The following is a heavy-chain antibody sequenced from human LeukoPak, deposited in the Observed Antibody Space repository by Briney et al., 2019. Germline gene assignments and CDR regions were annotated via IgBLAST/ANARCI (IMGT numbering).Heavy chain of an antibody. D-gene: IGHD4-11*01. CDR3: ARETVTYTRYYYYGMDV. J-gene: IGHJ6*02. V-gene: IGHV3-30-3*01. Sequence: GGSLRLSCAASGFTFSDYYMSWIRQAPGKGLEWVAVISYDGSNKYYADSVKGRFTISRDNSKNTLYLQMNSLRAEDTAVYYCARETVTYTRYYYYGMDVWGQGTTVTVSS. CDR1: GFTFSDYY. CDR2: ISYDGSNK.